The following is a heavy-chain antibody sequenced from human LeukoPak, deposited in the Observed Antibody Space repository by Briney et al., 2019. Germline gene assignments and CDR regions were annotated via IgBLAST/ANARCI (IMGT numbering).Heavy chain of an antibody. D-gene: IGHD3-22*01. Sequence: GGSLRLSCSASGFTFSSYAMHWVRQAPGKGLEYVSAISSNGGSTYYADSVKGRFTISRDNSKNTLYLQMSSLRAEDTAVYYCVKRSDSSGYYYMSYWGQGTLVTVSP. CDR3: VKRSDSSGYYYMSY. CDR2: ISSNGGST. CDR1: GFTFSSYA. J-gene: IGHJ4*02. V-gene: IGHV3-64D*09.